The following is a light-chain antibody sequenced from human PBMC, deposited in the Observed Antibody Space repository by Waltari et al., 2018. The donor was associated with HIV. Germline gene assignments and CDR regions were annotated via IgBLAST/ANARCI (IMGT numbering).Light chain of an antibody. J-gene: IGLJ2*01. CDR2: GDN. Sequence: QSVLTQPPSASGTPGQRVTISCSGGRSNIGINSVSGYQHLPGTSPQLLIFGDNRRPSGVPDRCSGSNSGTSASLAISGLRSEDEADYYCAAWDDDLNALFGGGTKLTVV. V-gene: IGLV1-44*01. CDR3: AAWDDDLNAL. CDR1: RSNIGINS.